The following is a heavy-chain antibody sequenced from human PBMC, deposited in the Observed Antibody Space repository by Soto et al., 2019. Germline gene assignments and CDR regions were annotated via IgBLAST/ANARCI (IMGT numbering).Heavy chain of an antibody. J-gene: IGHJ4*02. V-gene: IGHV3-30-3*01. Sequence: QVQLVESGGGVVQPGRSLRLSCAASGFTFSSYAMHWVRQAPGTGLEWVAVISYDGSNKYYADSVKGRFTISRDNSKNTLYLQMNSLRAEDTAVYYCARDYYDSSGQGGDYWGKGTLVTVSS. CDR2: ISYDGSNK. D-gene: IGHD3-22*01. CDR3: ARDYYDSSGQGGDY. CDR1: GFTFSSYA.